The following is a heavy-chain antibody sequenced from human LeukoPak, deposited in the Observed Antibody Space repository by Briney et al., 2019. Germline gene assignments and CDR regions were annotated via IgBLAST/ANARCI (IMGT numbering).Heavy chain of an antibody. V-gene: IGHV3-21*01. D-gene: IGHD5-24*01. J-gene: IGHJ4*02. CDR3: ATQGDGYNSAFDY. CDR1: GFTFNTYT. CDR2: ITSSSSYI. Sequence: PGGSLRLSCAASGFTFNTYTMNWVRQAPGKGLEWVSSITSSSSYIYFADSVKGRFTISRDNAKNSMYLQMNSLRVEDTAVYFCATQGDGYNSAFDYWGQGTLVTVSS.